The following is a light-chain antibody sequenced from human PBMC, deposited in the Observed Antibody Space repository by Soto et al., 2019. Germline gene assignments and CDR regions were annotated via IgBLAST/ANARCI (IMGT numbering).Light chain of an antibody. Sequence: EVVLTQSPATLSLSPWERATLSCRASQSVSTYLAWYQQKPGQAPRLLIYGASTRATGIPARFSGSGSGTELTLTISSLQSEDFAVYYCQQYNNWPPWTFGQGTKVDIK. CDR1: QSVSTY. V-gene: IGKV3-15*01. CDR3: QQYNNWPPWT. CDR2: GAS. J-gene: IGKJ1*01.